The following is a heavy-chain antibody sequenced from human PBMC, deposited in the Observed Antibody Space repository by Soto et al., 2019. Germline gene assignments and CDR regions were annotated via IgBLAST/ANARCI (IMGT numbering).Heavy chain of an antibody. D-gene: IGHD3-10*01. CDR2: IYHTATT. Sequence: QLQLQESGPGLVQPSETLSLTCAVSGDSITTATYWGWIRQPPGKGLQWIGSIYHTATTYYTPSLQSRVFISTYSSKNQFSLKLNPVTAADTAVYYCARLQSHFGSGTYSVDYWGQGTLVTVSS. V-gene: IGHV4-39*01. J-gene: IGHJ4*02. CDR1: GDSITTATY. CDR3: ARLQSHFGSGTYSVDY.